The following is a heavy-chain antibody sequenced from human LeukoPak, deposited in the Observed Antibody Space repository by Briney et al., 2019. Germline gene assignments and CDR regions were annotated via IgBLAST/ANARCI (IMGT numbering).Heavy chain of an antibody. J-gene: IGHJ6*02. D-gene: IGHD3-9*01. Sequence: ASVKVSCTASGYTFTGYYMHWVRQAPGQGLEWMGWINPNSGGTNYAQKFQGRVTMTRDTSTSTAYMELSRLRSDDTAVYYCARDERYFDWLPTSFYGMDVWGQGTTVTVSS. CDR3: ARDERYFDWLPTSFYGMDV. CDR2: INPNSGGT. V-gene: IGHV1-2*02. CDR1: GYTFTGYY.